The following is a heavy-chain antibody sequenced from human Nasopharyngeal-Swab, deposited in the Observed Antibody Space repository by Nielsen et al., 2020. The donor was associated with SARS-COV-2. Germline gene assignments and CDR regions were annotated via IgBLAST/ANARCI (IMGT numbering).Heavy chain of an antibody. Sequence: ASVKVSCKASGYTFTSYAMHWVRQAPGQRLEWMGWINAGNGNPKYSQKFQGRVTITRDTSASTAYMELSSLRSEDTAVYYCARYVDYDILTGYYYYGMDVWGQGTTVTVSS. CDR2: INAGNGNP. J-gene: IGHJ6*02. CDR3: ARYVDYDILTGYYYYGMDV. CDR1: GYTFTSYA. D-gene: IGHD3-9*01. V-gene: IGHV1-3*01.